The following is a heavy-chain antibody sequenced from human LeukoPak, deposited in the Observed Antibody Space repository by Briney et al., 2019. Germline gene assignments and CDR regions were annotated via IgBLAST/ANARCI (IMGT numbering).Heavy chain of an antibody. CDR1: GFTVSNNY. CDR3: VRKNRDFNAAFDI. J-gene: IGHJ3*02. Sequence: SGGSLRLSCTPSGFTVSNNYMSWVRQAPGKGLEWVSISYSDSNTNYADSVKGRFTISRDTSQNTLSLQMNSLRAEDTSVYYCVRKNRDFNAAFDIWGQGTVVTVSS. V-gene: IGHV3-53*01. CDR2: SYSDSNT. D-gene: IGHD1-14*01.